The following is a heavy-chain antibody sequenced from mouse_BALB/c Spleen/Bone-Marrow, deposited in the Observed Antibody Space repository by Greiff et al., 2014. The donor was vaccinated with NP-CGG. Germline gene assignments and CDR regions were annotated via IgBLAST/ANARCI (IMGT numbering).Heavy chain of an antibody. D-gene: IGHD1-1*01. Sequence: EVHLVESGGGLVKPGGSLKLSCAASGFAFSSYDMSWVRQTPEKRLEWVAYISSGGGSTYYPDTVKGRFTISRDNVKNTLYLQMSSLKSEDTAMYYCAREVLRDYFDYWGQGTTLTVSS. V-gene: IGHV5-12-1*01. CDR1: GFAFSSYD. J-gene: IGHJ2*01. CDR3: AREVLRDYFDY. CDR2: ISSGGGST.